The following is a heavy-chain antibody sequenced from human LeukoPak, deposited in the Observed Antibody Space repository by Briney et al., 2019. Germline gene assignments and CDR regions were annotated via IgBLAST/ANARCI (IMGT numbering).Heavy chain of an antibody. J-gene: IGHJ4*02. CDR3: AKDFLNSSGWFTNPDY. D-gene: IGHD6-19*01. V-gene: IGHV3-9*01. Sequence: GGSLRLSCAASGFTFDDYAMHWVRQAPGKGLEWAPGISWNSGSIGYADSVKGRFIISRDNAKNSLYLQMNSLRAEDTALYYCAKDFLNSSGWFTNPDYWGQGTLVTVSS. CDR1: GFTFDDYA. CDR2: ISWNSGSI.